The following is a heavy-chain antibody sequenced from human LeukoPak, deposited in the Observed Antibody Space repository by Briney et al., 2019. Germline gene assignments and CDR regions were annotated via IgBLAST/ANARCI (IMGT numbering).Heavy chain of an antibody. D-gene: IGHD6-19*01. J-gene: IGHJ5*02. CDR2: IIPIFGTA. V-gene: IGHV1-69*05. CDR3: ARARLGDGCSGTPGS. Sequence: SVKVSCKASGGTFSSYAISWVRQAPGQGLEWMGGIIPIFGTANYAQKFQGRVTITTDESTSTAYMELSSLRSEDTAVYYCARARLGDGCSGTPGSWGQGTLVTVSS. CDR1: GGTFSSYA.